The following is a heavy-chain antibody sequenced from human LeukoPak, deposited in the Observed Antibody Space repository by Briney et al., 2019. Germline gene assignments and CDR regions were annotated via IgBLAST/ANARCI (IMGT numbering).Heavy chain of an antibody. CDR3: ARGIVSGYYTRYYYYYGMDV. CDR1: GFTFSSYW. CDR2: IKQDGSEK. Sequence: HPGGSLRLSCAASGFTFSSYWMSWVRQAPGKGLEWVANIKQDGSEKYYVDSVKGRFTISRDNAKNSLYLQMNSLRAEDTAVYYCARGIVSGYYTRYYYYYGMDVWGQGTTVTVSS. V-gene: IGHV3-7*01. D-gene: IGHD3-3*01. J-gene: IGHJ6*02.